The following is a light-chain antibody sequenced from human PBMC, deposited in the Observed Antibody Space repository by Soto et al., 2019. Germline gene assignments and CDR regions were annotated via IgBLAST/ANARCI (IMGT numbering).Light chain of an antibody. Sequence: EIVLTQSPATLSLSPGERATLSCRASQSVSRYLVWFQQKPGQAPRLLIYDASTRATGISARFSGSGSGTDFTLTISSLEPEDFAVYYCQQRSNWPVTFGQGTKVEVK. CDR1: QSVSRY. CDR2: DAS. J-gene: IGKJ1*01. V-gene: IGKV3-11*01. CDR3: QQRSNWPVT.